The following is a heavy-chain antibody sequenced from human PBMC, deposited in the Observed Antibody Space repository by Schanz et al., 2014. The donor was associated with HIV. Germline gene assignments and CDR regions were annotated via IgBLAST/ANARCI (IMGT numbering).Heavy chain of an antibody. D-gene: IGHD1-26*01. Sequence: VQLVESGGGVVEPGRSLRLSCVASGFAFDDFVMHWVRQAPGKGLEWVSGISWNSGSIGYADSVKGRFTISRDNAKNSLHLQMNSLRAEDTALYYCAKDIGRDVGYGLDVWGQGTTVTVSS. CDR2: ISWNSGSI. J-gene: IGHJ6*02. CDR1: GFAFDDFV. V-gene: IGHV3-9*01. CDR3: AKDIGRDVGYGLDV.